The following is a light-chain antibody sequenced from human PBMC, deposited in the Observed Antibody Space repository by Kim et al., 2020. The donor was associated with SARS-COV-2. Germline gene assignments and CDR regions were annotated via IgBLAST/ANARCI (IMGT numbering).Light chain of an antibody. V-gene: IGLV1-44*01. CDR3: AAWDDSLNGYV. J-gene: IGLJ1*01. Sequence: ELTQPPSASGTPGQRVTISCSGSSSNIGSNTVNWYQQLPGTAPQLLIYSNNQRPSGVPDRFSGSKSGTSASLAISGLQSEDEADYYCAAWDDSLNGYVFGTGTKVTVL. CDR2: SNN. CDR1: SSNIGSNT.